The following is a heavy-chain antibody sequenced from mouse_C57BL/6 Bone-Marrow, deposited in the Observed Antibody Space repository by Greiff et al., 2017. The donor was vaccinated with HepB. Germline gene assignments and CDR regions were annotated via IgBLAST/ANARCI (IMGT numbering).Heavy chain of an antibody. CDR2: ISSGSSTI. V-gene: IGHV5-17*01. Sequence: EVQRVESGGGLVKPGGSLKLSCAASGFTFSDYGMHWVRQAPEKGLEWVAYISSGSSTIYYADTVKGRFTISRDNAKNTLFLQMTSLRSADTAMYYCARRLRRPHYYAMDYWGQGTSVTVSS. J-gene: IGHJ4*01. D-gene: IGHD2-2*01. CDR1: GFTFSDYG. CDR3: ARRLRRPHYYAMDY.